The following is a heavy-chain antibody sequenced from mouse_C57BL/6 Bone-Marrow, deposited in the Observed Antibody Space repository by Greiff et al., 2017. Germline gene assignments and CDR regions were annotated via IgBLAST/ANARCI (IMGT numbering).Heavy chain of an antibody. CDR1: GYTFTGYT. Sequence: QVQLQQSGAELARPGASVKMSCKASGYTFTGYTMHWVKQRPGQGLEWIGYINPSSGYTKYNQKFKDKATLTADKSSSTAYMQLSSLTSEDSAVYYCARDYVGYDYWGQVTTLTVSS. D-gene: IGHD2-4*01. J-gene: IGHJ2*01. CDR3: ARDYVGYDY. V-gene: IGHV1-4*01. CDR2: INPSSGYT.